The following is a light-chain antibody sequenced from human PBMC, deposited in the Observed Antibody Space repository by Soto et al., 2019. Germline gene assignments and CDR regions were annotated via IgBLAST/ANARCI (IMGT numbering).Light chain of an antibody. Sequence: QSVLTQPPSVSGAPGQRVTISCTGSSSNIGAGYDVHWYQQLPGTAPKLLIYGNSNRPSGVPDRFSGSKSGTSASLAITGLQAEDEADYYRQSYGSSLSRVFGGGTKLTVL. CDR1: SSNIGAGYD. J-gene: IGLJ2*01. CDR3: QSYGSSLSRV. CDR2: GNS. V-gene: IGLV1-40*01.